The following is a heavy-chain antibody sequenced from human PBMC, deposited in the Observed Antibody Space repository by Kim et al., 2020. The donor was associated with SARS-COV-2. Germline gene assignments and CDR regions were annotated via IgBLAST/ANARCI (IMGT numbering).Heavy chain of an antibody. CDR2: ISPYIGNT. V-gene: IGHV1-18*01. CDR1: GYIFTGFG. Sequence: ASVKVSCKASGYIFTGFGLGWVRQAPGQGLEWLGWISPYIGNTHYAQKFQGRATLTADTSTSTAYMELKSLRTDDTAVYYCARDFFSMTMGYFDYWGQGALVTVSS. CDR3: ARDFFSMTMGYFDY. J-gene: IGHJ4*02. D-gene: IGHD3-10*01.